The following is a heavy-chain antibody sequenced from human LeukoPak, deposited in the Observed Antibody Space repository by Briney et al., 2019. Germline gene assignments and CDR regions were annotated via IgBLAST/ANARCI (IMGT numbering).Heavy chain of an antibody. Sequence: GGSLRLSCAAPALTDISNYMSWLRQAPGKGLEWVSVIYSGGSTYYADSVKGRFTISRDNSKNTLYLQMNSLRAEDTAVYYCLRDGGSGYVTDYWGQGTLVTVSS. CDR1: ALTDISNY. CDR2: IYSGGST. CDR3: LRDGGSGYVTDY. V-gene: IGHV3-53*01. D-gene: IGHD5-12*01. J-gene: IGHJ4*02.